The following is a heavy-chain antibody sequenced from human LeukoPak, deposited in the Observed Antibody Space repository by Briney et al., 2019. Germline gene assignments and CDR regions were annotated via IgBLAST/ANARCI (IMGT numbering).Heavy chain of an antibody. Sequence: NPSETLSLTCTVSGGSISSYYWSWIRQPPGKGPEWIGYIYYSGSTYYNPSLKSRVTISVDTSKNQFSLKLSSVTAADTAVYYCARQNSGSYSLSYYYYGMDVWGQGTTVTVSS. CDR2: IYYSGST. V-gene: IGHV4-59*06. J-gene: IGHJ6*02. CDR3: ARQNSGSYSLSYYYYGMDV. D-gene: IGHD1-26*01. CDR1: GGSISSYY.